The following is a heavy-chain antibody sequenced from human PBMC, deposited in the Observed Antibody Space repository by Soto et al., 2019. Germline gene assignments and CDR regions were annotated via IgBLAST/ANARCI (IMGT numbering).Heavy chain of an antibody. CDR2: INPSGGST. D-gene: IGHD3-22*01. J-gene: IGHJ4*02. V-gene: IGHV1-46*01. CDR3: ARDRGDYYDSWDY. CDR1: GYTFTNYY. Sequence: QVQLVQSGAEVKKPGASVKVSCKASGYTFTNYYMHWVRQAPGQGLEWMGIINPSGGSTSYAQQFQGRVTMTRDTSTSTVYMELSSLRSEDTAVYYCARDRGDYYDSWDYWCQGTLVTVS.